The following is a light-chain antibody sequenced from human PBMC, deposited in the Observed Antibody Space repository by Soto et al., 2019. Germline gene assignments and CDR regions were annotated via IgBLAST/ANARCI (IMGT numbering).Light chain of an antibody. J-gene: IGLJ2*01. Sequence: QSALTQPPSASGSPGQSVTISCTGTSSDVGGYKYVSWYQQHPDKAPKLMIYEVSKRPSGVPDRFSGSKSGNTASLTVSGLQAEDEADYYCSSYADRHNVLFGGGTKVTVL. CDR2: EVS. V-gene: IGLV2-8*01. CDR1: SSDVGGYKY. CDR3: SSYADRHNVL.